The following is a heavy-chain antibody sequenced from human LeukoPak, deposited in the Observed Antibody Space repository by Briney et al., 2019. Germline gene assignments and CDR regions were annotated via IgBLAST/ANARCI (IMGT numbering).Heavy chain of an antibody. J-gene: IGHJ4*02. CDR2: INHSGST. D-gene: IGHD4-17*01. V-gene: IGHV4-34*01. CDR1: GGSFSGYY. CDR3: ARTPQTVTTNPYFDY. Sequence: PSETLSLTCAVYGGSFSGYYWSWIRQPLGKGLEWIGEINHSGSTNYNPSLKSRVTISVDTSKNQFSLKLSSVTAADTAVYYCARTPQTVTTNPYFDYWGQGTLVTVSS.